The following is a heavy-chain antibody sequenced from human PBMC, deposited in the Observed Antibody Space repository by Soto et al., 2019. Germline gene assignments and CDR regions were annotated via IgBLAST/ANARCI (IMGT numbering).Heavy chain of an antibody. J-gene: IGHJ4*02. CDR2: IRSKAYGGTT. CDR1: GFTFGDYA. V-gene: IGHV3-49*03. D-gene: IGHD5-12*01. CDR3: TRGPARNSYRYSGYDLSDY. Sequence: GGSLRLSCTASGFTFGDYAMSWFRQAPGKGLEWVGFIRSKAYGGTTEYAASVKGRFTISRDDSKSIAYLQMNSLKTEDTAVYYCTRGPARNSYRYSGYDLSDYWGQGTLVTVSS.